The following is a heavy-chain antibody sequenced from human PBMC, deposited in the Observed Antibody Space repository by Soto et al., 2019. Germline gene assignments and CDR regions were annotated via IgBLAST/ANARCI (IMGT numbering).Heavy chain of an antibody. J-gene: IGHJ5*02. Sequence: GASVKVSCKASGYTFTSYGISWVRQAPGQGLEWMGWISAYNGNTNYAQKLQGRVTMTTDTSTSTAYMELRSLRSDDTAVYYCARLMEDCSSTSCQNWFDPWGQGTLVTVSS. CDR1: GYTFTSYG. CDR2: ISAYNGNT. V-gene: IGHV1-18*01. CDR3: ARLMEDCSSTSCQNWFDP. D-gene: IGHD2-2*01.